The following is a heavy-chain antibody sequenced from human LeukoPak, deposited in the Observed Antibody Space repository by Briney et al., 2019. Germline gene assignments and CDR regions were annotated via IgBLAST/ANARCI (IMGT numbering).Heavy chain of an antibody. D-gene: IGHD3-22*01. J-gene: IGHJ4*02. CDR3: ARESESVVTGRRTFY. CDR2: INHSGST. CDR1: GGSFSGYY. Sequence: SETLSLTCAVYGGSFSGYYWSWIRQPPGKGLEWIGEINHSGSTNYNPSLKSRVTISVDTSKNQFSLKLSSVTAADTAVYYCARESESVVTGRRTFYWGQGTQVTVSS. V-gene: IGHV4-34*01.